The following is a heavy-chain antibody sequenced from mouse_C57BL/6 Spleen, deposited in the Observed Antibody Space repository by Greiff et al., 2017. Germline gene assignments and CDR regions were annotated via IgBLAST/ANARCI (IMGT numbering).Heavy chain of an antibody. Sequence: VQLQQSGPVLVKPGASVKMSCKASGYTFTDYYMNWVKQSHGKSLEWIGVINPYNGGPSYNQKFKGKATLTVDKSSSTAYMELNSLTSEDSAVYYCARQYYGSNAWFAYWGQGTLVTVSA. CDR2: INPYNGGP. CDR3: ARQYYGSNAWFAY. D-gene: IGHD1-1*01. V-gene: IGHV1-19*01. CDR1: GYTFTDYY. J-gene: IGHJ3*01.